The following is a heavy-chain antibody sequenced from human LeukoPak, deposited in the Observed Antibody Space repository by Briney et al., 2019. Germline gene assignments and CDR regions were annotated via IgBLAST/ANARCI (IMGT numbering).Heavy chain of an antibody. D-gene: IGHD5-18*01. CDR3: ARVSEYRYGH. CDR2: ISSNGSNT. V-gene: IGHV3-64*02. CDR1: GFPFSTYA. Sequence: GGSLRLSCVASGFPFSTYAMHWVRQAPGKGLGYGSGISSNGSNTNYADSVEVRFTIYRENSKNTLYLRMGSLMPGDMAVYYCARVSEYRYGHWGQGTLVTVSS. J-gene: IGHJ4*02.